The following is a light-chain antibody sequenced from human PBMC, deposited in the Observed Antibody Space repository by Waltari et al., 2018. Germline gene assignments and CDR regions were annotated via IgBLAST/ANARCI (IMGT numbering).Light chain of an antibody. V-gene: IGKV3-11*01. CDR1: QSGTHY. J-gene: IGKJ1*01. CDR2: SAS. CDR3: QQRSNWPRT. Sequence: SCRASQSGTHYLAWYQQKPGQAPRVLIYSASNRATGVPARFSGSGSGTDFTLTISSLEPEDFAVYYCQQRSNWPRTFGQGTKVEVK.